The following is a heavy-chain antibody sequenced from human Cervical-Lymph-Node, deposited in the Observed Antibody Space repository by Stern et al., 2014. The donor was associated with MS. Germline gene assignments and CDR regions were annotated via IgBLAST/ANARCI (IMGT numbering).Heavy chain of an antibody. CDR2: IKTDGSEK. CDR1: GFPFSNYW. D-gene: IGHD1-7*01. J-gene: IGHJ5*02. CDR3: ARAVRELGT. V-gene: IGHV3-7*01. Sequence: EVQLVESGGGLVQPGESLRLSCAVSGFPFSNYWMTCVLQAPAKGLEWVASIKTDGSEKSYEASVKGRVTISRDNAKNSLYLQMNSLRAEDTAVYYCARAVRELGTWGQGTLVTVSS.